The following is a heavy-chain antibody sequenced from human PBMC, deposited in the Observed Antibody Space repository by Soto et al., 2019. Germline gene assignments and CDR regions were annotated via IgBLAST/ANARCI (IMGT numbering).Heavy chain of an antibody. CDR3: ACSSRPSRVDY. Sequence: PGGSLRLSCAASGFTFSSYSMNWVRQAPGKGLEWVSYISSSSSTIYYADSVKGRFTISRDNAKNSLYLQMNSLRAEDTAVYHCACSSRPSRVDYWGQGTLVTVSS. D-gene: IGHD2-2*01. V-gene: IGHV3-48*01. CDR1: GFTFSSYS. J-gene: IGHJ4*02. CDR2: ISSSSSTI.